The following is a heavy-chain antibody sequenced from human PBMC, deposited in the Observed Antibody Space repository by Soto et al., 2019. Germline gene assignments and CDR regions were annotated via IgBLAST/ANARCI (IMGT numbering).Heavy chain of an antibody. CDR3: AREARIIIPAVSDF. D-gene: IGHD2-2*01. Sequence: GGSLRLSCTVSGFAFNNYGINWVRQAPGKGLEWVSSISKSDYTYYSDSVKGRFTISRDNAKNSVSLQMNTLRVEDTAVYFCAREARIIIPAVSDFWGQGTLVTVYS. CDR2: ISKSDYT. J-gene: IGHJ4*02. CDR1: GFAFNNYG. V-gene: IGHV3-21*01.